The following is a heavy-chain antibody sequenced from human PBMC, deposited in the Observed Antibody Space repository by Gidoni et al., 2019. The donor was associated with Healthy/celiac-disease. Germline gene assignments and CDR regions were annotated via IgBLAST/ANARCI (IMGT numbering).Heavy chain of an antibody. J-gene: IGHJ3*02. CDR3: ARIVVSDYGDYDDAFDI. D-gene: IGHD4-17*01. CDR1: GGSISSGSYY. Sequence: QVQLQESGPGLVKPSQTLSLTCTVSGGSISSGSYYWSWIRQPAGKGLEWIGRIYTSGSTNYNPSLKSRVTMSVDTSKNQFSLKLSSVTAADTAVYYCARIVVSDYGDYDDAFDIWGQGTMVTVSS. CDR2: IYTSGST. V-gene: IGHV4-61*02.